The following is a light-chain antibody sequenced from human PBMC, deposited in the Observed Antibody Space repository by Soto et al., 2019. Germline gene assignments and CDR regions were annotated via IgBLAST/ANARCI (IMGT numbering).Light chain of an antibody. CDR2: GNS. V-gene: IGLV1-40*01. J-gene: IGLJ3*02. CDR1: SSNIGAGYD. CDR3: QSYDSSLSGWV. Sequence: QSVLTQPPSVSGAPGQRVTISCTGSSSNIGAGYDVHWYQQLPGTAPKLLIYGNSNRPSGVPDRFSGSKSGTSASLAITGLQDGAEAGYYCQSYDSSLSGWVFGGGTKLTVL.